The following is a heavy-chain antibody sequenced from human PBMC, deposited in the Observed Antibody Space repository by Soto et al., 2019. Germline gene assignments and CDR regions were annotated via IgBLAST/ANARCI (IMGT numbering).Heavy chain of an antibody. D-gene: IGHD2-2*01. CDR3: AREDIVVVPAATYYYYYGMDV. J-gene: IGHJ6*02. V-gene: IGHV1-69*08. Sequence: QVQLVQSGAEVKKPGSSVKVSCKASGGTFSSYTISWVRQAPGQGLEWMGRIIPILGIANYAQKFQGRVTITADKSTSTAYMELSSRRSEDTAVYYCAREDIVVVPAATYYYYYGMDVWGQGTTVTVSS. CDR2: IIPILGIA. CDR1: GGTFSSYT.